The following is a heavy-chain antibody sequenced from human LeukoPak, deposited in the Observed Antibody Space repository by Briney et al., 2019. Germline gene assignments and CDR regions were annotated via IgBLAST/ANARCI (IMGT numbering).Heavy chain of an antibody. D-gene: IGHD6-13*01. CDR2: ISAYNGNT. CDR3: ARATRIAAAGPFDY. J-gene: IGHJ4*02. CDR1: GYTFTSYG. V-gene: IGHV1-18*01. Sequence: ASVKVSCKASGYTFTSYGISWVRQAPGQGLEWMGWISAYNGNTNYAQKLQGRVTMTTDTSTSTAYMELRSLRSDDTAVYYCARATRIAAAGPFDYWGQGTLVTVSS.